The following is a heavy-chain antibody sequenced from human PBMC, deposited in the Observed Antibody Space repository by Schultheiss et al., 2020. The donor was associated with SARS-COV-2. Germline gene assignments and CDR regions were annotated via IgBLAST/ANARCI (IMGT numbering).Heavy chain of an antibody. CDR3: ASSIGYCSGGSCYATYYYYGMDV. CDR1: GYTFTGYY. D-gene: IGHD2-15*01. Sequence: GESLKISCKASGYTFTGYYMHWVRQAPGQGLEWMGWINPNSGGTNYAQKFQGRVTMTRDTSISTAYMELSRLRSDDTAVYYCASSIGYCSGGSCYATYYYYGMDVWGQGTTVTVSS. CDR2: INPNSGGT. V-gene: IGHV1-2*02. J-gene: IGHJ6*02.